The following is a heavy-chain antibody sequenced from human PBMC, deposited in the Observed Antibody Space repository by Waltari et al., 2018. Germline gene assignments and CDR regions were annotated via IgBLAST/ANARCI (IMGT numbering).Heavy chain of an antibody. CDR3: ARHELGISQYYYNMYV. CDR2: IIPMFGIP. CDR1: GGPFGGYG. J-gene: IGHJ6*03. D-gene: IGHD7-27*01. V-gene: IGHV1-69*12. Sequence: VQLVQSGGEVKKPGSSVTVSWKAFGGPFGGYGIGWGRQAPGQGLEWMGVIIPMFGIPDFSQKFQDRLTITADESTNTAYMELSSLTSEDTAIYYCARHELGISQYYYNMYVWGQGTTVTISS.